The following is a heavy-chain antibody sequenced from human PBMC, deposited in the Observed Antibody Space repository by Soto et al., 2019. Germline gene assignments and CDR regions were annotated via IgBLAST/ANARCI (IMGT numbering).Heavy chain of an antibody. CDR2: IYPGDSDT. CDR3: ARSGSDFWSSDYYYYYYGMDV. J-gene: IGHJ6*02. V-gene: IGHV5-51*01. D-gene: IGHD3-3*01. Sequence: PGESLKISCKGSGYSFTSYWIGWVRQMPGKGLEWMGIIYPGDSDTRYSPSFQGQVTISADKSISTAYLQWSSLKASDTAMYYCARSGSDFWSSDYYYYYYGMDVWGQGTTVTVSS. CDR1: GYSFTSYW.